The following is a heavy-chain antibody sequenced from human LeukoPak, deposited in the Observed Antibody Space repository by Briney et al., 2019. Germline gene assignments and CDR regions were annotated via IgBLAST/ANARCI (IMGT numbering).Heavy chain of an antibody. CDR1: GYSFTSYW. CDR2: IYPGDSDT. CDR3: ARQGRHDYGDYVSYYYMDV. D-gene: IGHD4-17*01. J-gene: IGHJ6*03. V-gene: IGHV5-51*01. Sequence: GESLKISCKGSGYSFTSYWIGWVRQMPGKGLEWMGIIYPGDSDTRYSPSFQGQVTISADKSISTAYLQWSSLKASDTAMYYCARQGRHDYGDYVSYYYMDVWGKGTTVTVSS.